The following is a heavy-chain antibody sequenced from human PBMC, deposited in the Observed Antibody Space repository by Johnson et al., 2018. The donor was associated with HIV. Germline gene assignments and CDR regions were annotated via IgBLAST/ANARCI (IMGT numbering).Heavy chain of an antibody. Sequence: VQLVESGGGVVQPGGSLRLSCAASGFTFSSYGMHWVRQAPGKGLEYVSAISSNGGSTYYANSVKGRFTISRDNSKNTLSLQMSSLRAEDTAVYFCAKAKYTGTYLDTFDIWGQGTGVTVSS. V-gene: IGHV3-64*01. CDR3: AKAKYTGTYLDTFDI. J-gene: IGHJ3*02. CDR2: ISSNGGST. D-gene: IGHD1/OR15-1a*01. CDR1: GFTFSSYG.